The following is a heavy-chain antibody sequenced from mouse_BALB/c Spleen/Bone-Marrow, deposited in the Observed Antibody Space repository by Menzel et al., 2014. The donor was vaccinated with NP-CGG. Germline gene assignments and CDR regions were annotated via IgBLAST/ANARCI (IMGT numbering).Heavy chain of an antibody. D-gene: IGHD2-10*02. V-gene: IGHV7-1*02. J-gene: IGHJ3*01. Sequence: EVMLVEPGGGLVQPGDSLRLSCATSGFTFSDFYMEWVRQPPGKRLEWIAASRNKAKYYTTEYSASVKGRFIVSRDTSQSVLYPQMNALRAEDTAIYYCARDVGYGNYFVYWGQGTLVTVSA. CDR1: GFTFSDFY. CDR3: ARDVGYGNYFVY. CDR2: SRNKAKYYTT.